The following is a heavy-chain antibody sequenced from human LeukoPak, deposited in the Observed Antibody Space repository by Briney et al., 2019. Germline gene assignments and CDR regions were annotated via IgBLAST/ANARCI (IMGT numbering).Heavy chain of an antibody. CDR1: GYTFTSYD. J-gene: IGHJ4*02. CDR3: ARGPRARYFDY. Sequence: ASVKVSCKASGYTFTSYDINWVRQATGQGLEWMGWMNPNSGNTGYAQKFQGRVTITRNTSISTAYMELSSLRSEDTAVHYCARGPRARYFDYWGQGTLVTVSS. V-gene: IGHV1-8*03. CDR2: MNPNSGNT. D-gene: IGHD6-6*01.